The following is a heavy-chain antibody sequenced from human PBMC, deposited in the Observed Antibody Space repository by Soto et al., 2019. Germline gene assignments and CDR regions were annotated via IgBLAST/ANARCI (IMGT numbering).Heavy chain of an antibody. V-gene: IGHV4-30-2*01. CDR2: IYHSGST. J-gene: IGHJ5*02. CDR1: GGSISSGGYS. Sequence: SETLSLTCAVSGGSISSGGYSWSRIRQPPGKGLEWIAYIYHSGSTYYNPSLKSRVTISLDRSKDQFSLKLSSVTAADTAVYYCARSYYYDTSGSTYNWFDPWGQGTLVTVSS. CDR3: ARSYYYDTSGSTYNWFDP. D-gene: IGHD3-22*01.